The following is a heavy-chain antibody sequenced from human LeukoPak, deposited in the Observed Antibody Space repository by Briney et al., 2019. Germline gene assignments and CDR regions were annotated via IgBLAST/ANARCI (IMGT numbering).Heavy chain of an antibody. J-gene: IGHJ4*02. V-gene: IGHV3-21*01. Sequence: GGSLRLSCAASGFTFSSYSMNWVRQAPGKGLEWVSSISSSSSYIYYADSVKGRFTTSRDNAKNSLYLQMNSLRAEDTAVYYCARGHSSGWYDPGHWGQGTLVTVSS. CDR1: GFTFSSYS. D-gene: IGHD6-19*01. CDR2: ISSSSSYI. CDR3: ARGHSSGWYDPGH.